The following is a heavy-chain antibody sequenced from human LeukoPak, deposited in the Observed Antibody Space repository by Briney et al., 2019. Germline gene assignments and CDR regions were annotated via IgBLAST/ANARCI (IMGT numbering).Heavy chain of an antibody. Sequence: GASVKVSCKASGYTFTGYYMHWVRQAPGQGLEWMGWISPSSGGTNYAQKFQGRVTMTRDTPISTAYMELSRLRSDDTAVYYCARDLGEGLQIYYYYGMDVWGQGTTVTVSS. V-gene: IGHV1-2*02. CDR1: GYTFTGYY. J-gene: IGHJ6*02. CDR3: ARDLGEGLQIYYYYGMDV. CDR2: ISPSSGGT. D-gene: IGHD3-16*01.